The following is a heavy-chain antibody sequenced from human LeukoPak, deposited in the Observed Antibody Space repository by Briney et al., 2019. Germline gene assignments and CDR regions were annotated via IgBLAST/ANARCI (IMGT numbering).Heavy chain of an antibody. CDR2: INPASGGT. Sequence: ASVKVSCKASGYTFTSYDINWVRQAPGQGLEWMGWINPASGGTNNAQKFHGRVTMTTDTSISTLYMELNSLRSDDTAVYYCARVLFPSGPTHCFDPWGQGTLVTVSS. J-gene: IGHJ5*02. CDR3: ARVLFPSGPTHCFDP. CDR1: GYTFTSYD. V-gene: IGHV1-2*02. D-gene: IGHD2-21*01.